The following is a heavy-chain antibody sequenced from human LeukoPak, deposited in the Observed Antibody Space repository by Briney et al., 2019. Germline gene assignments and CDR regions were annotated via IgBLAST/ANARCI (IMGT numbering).Heavy chain of an antibody. J-gene: IGHJ5*02. V-gene: IGHV4-34*01. D-gene: IGHD3-10*01. CDR1: GGSFSGYY. CDR3: ARLGMVRGRGRFDP. Sequence: PSETLSLTCAVYGGSFSGYYWSWIRQPPGEGLEWIGEINHSGSTNSTPSLKSRVTISVDTSQTHFSLTLSSVTAPHTAVYYCARLGMVRGRGRFDPWGQGTLVTVSS. CDR2: INHSGST.